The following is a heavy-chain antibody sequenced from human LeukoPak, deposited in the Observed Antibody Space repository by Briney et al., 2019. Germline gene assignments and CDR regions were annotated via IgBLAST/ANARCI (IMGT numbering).Heavy chain of an antibody. Sequence: PGGSLRLSCEASGFTFSSYAMSWVRQAPGKGLEWVSGISGSGDNTYYADSVKGRFTISRDNSKNTLYVQVNSLGTEDTAAYYCAKGSYYDSSGSFYFGYWGQGTLVTVSS. CDR1: GFTFSSYA. D-gene: IGHD3-22*01. CDR2: ISGSGDNT. J-gene: IGHJ4*02. CDR3: AKGSYYDSSGSFYFGY. V-gene: IGHV3-23*01.